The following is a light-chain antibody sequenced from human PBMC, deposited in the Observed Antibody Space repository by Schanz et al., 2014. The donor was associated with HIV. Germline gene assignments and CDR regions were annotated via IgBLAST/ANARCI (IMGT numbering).Light chain of an antibody. J-gene: IGLJ3*02. CDR1: SSNIGSNT. Sequence: QSVLTQPPSASGTPGQRVTISCSGSSSNIGSNTVNWYQQLPGTAPKLLIYSNNQRPSGVPDRFSGSGSGTSASLAISGLRSEDEADYYCAAWDDSLSGWVFGGGTKLTVL. CDR3: AAWDDSLSGWV. CDR2: SNN. V-gene: IGLV1-44*01.